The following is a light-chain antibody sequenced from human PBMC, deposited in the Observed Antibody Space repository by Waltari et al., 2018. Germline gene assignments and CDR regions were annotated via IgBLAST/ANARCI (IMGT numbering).Light chain of an antibody. CDR2: WAS. Sequence: IAVTQSPDSLSASLGESVTINCTSSQSLLYGSNNKDYLAWYQQRPGQPPKLLIYWASARNSGIPDRFSGSGSGTNFTLTISSLQSVDVAMYFCLQYFSAPWTFGQGTRVDIK. V-gene: IGKV4-1*01. CDR1: QSLLYGSNNKDY. J-gene: IGKJ1*01. CDR3: LQYFSAPWT.